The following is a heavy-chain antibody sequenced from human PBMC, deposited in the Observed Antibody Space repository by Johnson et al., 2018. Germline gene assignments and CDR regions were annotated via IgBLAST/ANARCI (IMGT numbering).Heavy chain of an antibody. CDR2: MNSTSGNP. CDR3: ARGYGGNSGPDAFDI. Sequence: QVQLVQSGAEVKKPGASVKVSCKASGYAFTSYDINWVRQATGQGLEWMGWMNSTSGNPGYAQKFQGRVTMTRNTSIGTAYMELSSLRSEDTAVYYCARGYGGNSGPDAFDIWGQGTAVTVSS. D-gene: IGHD4-23*01. CDR1: GYAFTSYD. J-gene: IGHJ3*02. V-gene: IGHV1-8*01.